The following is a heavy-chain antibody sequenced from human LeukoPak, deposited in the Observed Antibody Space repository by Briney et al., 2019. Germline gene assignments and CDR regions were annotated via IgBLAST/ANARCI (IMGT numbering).Heavy chain of an antibody. V-gene: IGHV1-69*01. D-gene: IGHD2-21*01. CDR3: ARVRERDAYSYYYALDV. Sequence: KASGGTFSSYGITWVRQAPGQGLEWMGGIIPMFGTANYAQMFQGRVTRTADESTRTSHMELSSLRPDDTAVYYCARVRERDAYSYYYALDVWGQGTTVIVSS. CDR1: GGTFSSYG. CDR2: IIPMFGTA. J-gene: IGHJ6*02.